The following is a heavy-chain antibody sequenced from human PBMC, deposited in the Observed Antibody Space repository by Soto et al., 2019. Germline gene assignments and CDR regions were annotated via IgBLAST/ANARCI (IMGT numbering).Heavy chain of an antibody. CDR3: ASDMSTT. D-gene: IGHD2-2*01. V-gene: IGHV1-8*01. Sequence: QVQLVQSGAEVKKPGASVKVSCKAPGYTFTSHDINWMRQTTGQGLEWMGWMNPNSGHTNYAQKFHGRVTMTRDTSISTAYMELTNLRSEDTAIYYCASDMSTTWGQGTLVTVSS. CDR2: MNPNSGHT. J-gene: IGHJ5*02. CDR1: GYTFTSHD.